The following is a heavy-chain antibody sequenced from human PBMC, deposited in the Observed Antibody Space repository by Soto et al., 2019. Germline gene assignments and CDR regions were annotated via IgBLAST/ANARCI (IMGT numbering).Heavy chain of an antibody. CDR2: IYYSGST. CDR3: ARHPVAGTGDY. D-gene: IGHD6-19*01. Sequence: SETLSLTCTVSGGSISSYYWSWIRQPPGKGLEWIGYIYYSGSTYYNPSLKSRVTISVDTSKNQFSLKLSSVTAADTAVYYCARHPVAGTGDYWGQGTLVTVSS. V-gene: IGHV4-59*08. CDR1: GGSISSYY. J-gene: IGHJ4*02.